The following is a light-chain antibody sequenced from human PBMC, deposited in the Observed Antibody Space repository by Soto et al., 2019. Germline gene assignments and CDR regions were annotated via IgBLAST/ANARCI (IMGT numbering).Light chain of an antibody. CDR2: EVS. Sequence: QSALTQPASVSGSPGQSITISCTGTSSDVGTYNYVSWYQQHPGKAPKLMIYEVSKRPSGVPDRFSGSKSDNTASLTISGLQAEDEADYYCCSYAGSYTFVFGIGTKVTVL. CDR3: CSYAGSYTFV. CDR1: SSDVGTYNY. V-gene: IGLV2-11*01. J-gene: IGLJ1*01.